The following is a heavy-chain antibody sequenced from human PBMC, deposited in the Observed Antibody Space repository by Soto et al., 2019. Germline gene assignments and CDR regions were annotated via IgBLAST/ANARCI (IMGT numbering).Heavy chain of an antibody. CDR1: GGSISSSSYY. D-gene: IGHD3-3*01. CDR2: IYYSGST. Sequence: PSETLSLTCTVSGGSISSSSYYCVCIREPPGKGLEWIGSIYYSGSTYYNPSLKSRVTISVDTSKNQFSLKLSSVTAADTAVYYCARLRIWSGYYFDYWGQGTRDTVSS. V-gene: IGHV4-39*01. CDR3: ARLRIWSGYYFDY. J-gene: IGHJ4*02.